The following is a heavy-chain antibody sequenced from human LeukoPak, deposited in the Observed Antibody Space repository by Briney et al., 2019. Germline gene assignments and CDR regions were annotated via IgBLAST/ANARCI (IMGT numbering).Heavy chain of an antibody. Sequence: ASVKVSCKASGYIFTGYYLHWVRQAPGQGLEWMGWINPDSGDTNYAQNFQGRVTMTRDTSISTAYMELSSLLSGDTAVYYCARILTGSFNYWGQGTLVTVSS. D-gene: IGHD3-9*01. CDR1: GYIFTGYY. CDR2: INPDSGDT. CDR3: ARILTGSFNY. J-gene: IGHJ4*02. V-gene: IGHV1-2*02.